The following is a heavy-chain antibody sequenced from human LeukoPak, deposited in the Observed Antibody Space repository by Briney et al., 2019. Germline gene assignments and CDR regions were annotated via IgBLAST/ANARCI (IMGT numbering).Heavy chain of an antibody. CDR1: GGSISSYY. Sequence: SETLSLTCTVSGGSISSYYWNWVRQPPGKGLEWIGNIYSSASTDYNPSLKSRVTISVDTSKNQFSLKLSSVTAADTAVYYCARGVVVTAISGANWFDPWGQGTLVTVSS. D-gene: IGHD2-21*02. CDR2: IYSSAST. V-gene: IGHV4-59*12. CDR3: ARGVVVTAISGANWFDP. J-gene: IGHJ5*02.